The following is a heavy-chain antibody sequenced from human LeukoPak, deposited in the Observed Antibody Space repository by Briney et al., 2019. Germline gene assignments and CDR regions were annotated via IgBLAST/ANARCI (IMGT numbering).Heavy chain of an antibody. Sequence: PSETLSLTCTVSGDSISSYYWSWIRQPPGKGLEWIGYIYYTGNTNYNPSLKSRVTISVDTSKNQFSLELSSVTAADTAVYYCARLPFYDSSGYWGQGTLVTVSS. CDR1: GDSISSYY. V-gene: IGHV4-59*08. J-gene: IGHJ4*02. CDR3: ARLPFYDSSGY. D-gene: IGHD3-22*01. CDR2: IYYTGNT.